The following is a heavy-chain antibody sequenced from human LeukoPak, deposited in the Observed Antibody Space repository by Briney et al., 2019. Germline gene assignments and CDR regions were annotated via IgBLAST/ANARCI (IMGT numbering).Heavy chain of an antibody. CDR3: ARGVTGIYYYYYMDV. D-gene: IGHD3-10*01. CDR1: GYTFTGYY. CDR2: INPNSGDT. V-gene: IGHV1-2*02. J-gene: IGHJ6*03. Sequence: ASVKVSCKASGYTFTGYYIHWVRQAPGQGLEWMGWINPNSGDTNYAQKFQGEVTMTRDTSISTAYMELSRLGSDDTAVYYCARGVTGIYYYYYMDVWGKGTRVTVSS.